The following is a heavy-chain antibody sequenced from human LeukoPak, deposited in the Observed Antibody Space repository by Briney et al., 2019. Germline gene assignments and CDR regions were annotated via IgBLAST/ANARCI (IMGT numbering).Heavy chain of an antibody. V-gene: IGHV3-23*01. Sequence: GGSLRLSCAASGFTFSSYAMSWVRQAPGKGLEWVSVISNSGGSTFYADSVKGRFTISRDNSKNTLYLQMHSLRAEDTAVYYCAKRASGSGTSLYYFDYWGQGTLVTVSS. D-gene: IGHD3-10*01. CDR1: GFTFSSYA. CDR2: ISNSGGST. J-gene: IGHJ4*02. CDR3: AKRASGSGTSLYYFDY.